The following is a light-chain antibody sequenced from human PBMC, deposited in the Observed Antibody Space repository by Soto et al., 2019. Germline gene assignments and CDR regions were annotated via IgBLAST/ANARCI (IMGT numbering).Light chain of an antibody. J-gene: IGKJ2*01. Sequence: DIQMTQSPSSLSASVGDRVTITCRASQTIAMYVNWFQQKPGKAPKPIIYTTSSLQSGVPPRFSGSGSETDFTLTISRLQPEDSATYYCQQSFTSPYTFVQGTKLEIK. CDR2: TTS. CDR1: QTIAMY. CDR3: QQSFTSPYT. V-gene: IGKV1-39*01.